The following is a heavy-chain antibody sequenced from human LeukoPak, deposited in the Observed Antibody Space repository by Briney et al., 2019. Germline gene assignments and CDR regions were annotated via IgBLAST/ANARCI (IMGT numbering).Heavy chain of an antibody. J-gene: IGHJ6*03. Sequence: SETLSLTCAVYGGSFSGYYWSWIRQPPGKGLEWIGEINHSGSTNYNPSLKSRVTISVDTSKNQFSLKLSSVTAADTAVYYCARGLYQLPHYYYYMDVWGKGTTVTVSS. V-gene: IGHV4-34*01. CDR3: ARGLYQLPHYYYYMDV. CDR1: GGSFSGYY. D-gene: IGHD2-2*01. CDR2: INHSGST.